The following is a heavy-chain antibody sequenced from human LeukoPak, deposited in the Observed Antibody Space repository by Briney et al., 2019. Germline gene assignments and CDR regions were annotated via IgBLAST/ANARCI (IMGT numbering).Heavy chain of an antibody. V-gene: IGHV1-2*02. CDR2: INPNSGGT. CDR3: AGGGLYYYGSGSYYKPRDY. D-gene: IGHD3-10*01. Sequence: ASVKVSCKASGYTFTGYYMHWVRQAPGQGLEWMGWINPNSGGTNYAQKFQGRVTMTRDTSISTAYMELSRLRSDDTAVYYCAGGGLYYYGSGSYYKPRDYWGQGTLVTVSS. CDR1: GYTFTGYY. J-gene: IGHJ4*02.